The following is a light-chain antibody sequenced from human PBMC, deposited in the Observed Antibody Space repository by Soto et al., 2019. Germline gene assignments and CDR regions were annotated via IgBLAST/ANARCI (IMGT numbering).Light chain of an antibody. CDR2: WAS. CDR1: RSVLSSSNNRNY. Sequence: DIVMNQSPDFLAVSLGERATINCKSIRSVLSSSNNRNYLAWHQQKPGQPPELLICWASMRESVVSDRFSGSGSGADFTLTSSSLQAEDVAVYYCLQHYREPLTFGGGTKLVIK. V-gene: IGKV4-1*01. J-gene: IGKJ4*01. CDR3: LQHYREPLT.